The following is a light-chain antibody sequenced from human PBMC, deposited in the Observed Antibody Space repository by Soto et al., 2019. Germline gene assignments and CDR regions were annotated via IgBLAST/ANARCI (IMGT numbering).Light chain of an antibody. CDR1: SSDVGSYNY. CDR2: DVR. Sequence: QSVLAQPASVSGSPGQSITISCTGTSSDVGSYNYVSWYQHHPGKAPQLILYDVRDRPSGISNRFSGSKSGNTASLTISVLQAEDEAHYYCSSYTTTNTWVFGGGTKLTVL. J-gene: IGLJ3*02. V-gene: IGLV2-14*01. CDR3: SSYTTTNTWV.